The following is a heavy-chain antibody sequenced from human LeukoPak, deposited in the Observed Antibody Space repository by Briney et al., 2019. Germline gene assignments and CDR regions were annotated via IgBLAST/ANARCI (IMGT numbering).Heavy chain of an antibody. CDR3: ARDLGLDTTMIFFDY. CDR1: GYTFTSYG. V-gene: IGHV1-18*01. D-gene: IGHD5-18*01. J-gene: IGHJ4*02. Sequence: ASVKVSCKASGYTFTSYGISWVRQAPGQGPEWMGWISAYNGNINYVQKLQGRVTMTTDTSTNTAYMELRSLTSDDTAVYYCARDLGLDTTMIFFDYWGQGTLVTVSS. CDR2: ISAYNGNI.